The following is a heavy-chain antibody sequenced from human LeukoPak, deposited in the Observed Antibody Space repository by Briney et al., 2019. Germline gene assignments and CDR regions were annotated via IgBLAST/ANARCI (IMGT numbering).Heavy chain of an antibody. CDR2: ISAYNGNT. V-gene: IGHV1-18*01. J-gene: IGHJ6*02. Sequence: GASVKVSCKASGYTFTSYGISWVRQAPGQGLEWMGWISAYNGNTNYAQKLQGRVTMTTDTSTSTAYMELRSLRSDDTAVYYCARSPLSSRWYMYYYGMDVWGQGTTVTVSS. CDR3: ARSPLSSRWYMYYYGMDV. CDR1: GYTFTSYG. D-gene: IGHD6-13*01.